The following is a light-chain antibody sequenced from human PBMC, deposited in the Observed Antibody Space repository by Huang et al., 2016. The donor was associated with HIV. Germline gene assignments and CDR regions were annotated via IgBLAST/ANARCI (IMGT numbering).Light chain of an antibody. V-gene: IGKV3-15*01. Sequence: EIVMTQSPATLSVSPGERATLSCRASQGFSSNLAWYQQKPGQAPRLLIYGASTRATGIPARFSGSGSGTEFTLTISSLQSEDFAVYYCQQYNNWPQTFGQGTKVEIK. J-gene: IGKJ1*01. CDR2: GAS. CDR1: QGFSSN. CDR3: QQYNNWPQT.